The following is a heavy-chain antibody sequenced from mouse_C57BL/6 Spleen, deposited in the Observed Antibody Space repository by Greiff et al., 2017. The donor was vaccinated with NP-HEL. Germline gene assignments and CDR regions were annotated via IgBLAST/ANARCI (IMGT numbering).Heavy chain of an antibody. Sequence: VQLQESGPGLVAPSQRLSITCTVSGFSFTSYAISWVRQPPGQGLEWLGVIWPGGGTNYNSALKSRLSISKDNCKSQVFLKMNSLQTDDTARYYCARANWDWYYDVWGTGTTVTVSS. CDR3: ARANWDWYYDV. J-gene: IGHJ1*03. D-gene: IGHD4-1*02. CDR1: GFSFTSYA. CDR2: IWPGGGT. V-gene: IGHV2-9-1*01.